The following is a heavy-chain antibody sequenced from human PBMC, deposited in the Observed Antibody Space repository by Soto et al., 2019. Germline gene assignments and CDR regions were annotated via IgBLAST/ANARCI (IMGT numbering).Heavy chain of an antibody. V-gene: IGHV1-18*01. J-gene: IGHJ4*02. D-gene: IGHD1-26*01. CDR3: ARERQWEPLLY. CDR2: ASAYNRNT. Sequence: QVRLVQSGAEVKRPGASVRVSCKASGYTLTNYGITWVRQVPGQGLEWMGWASAYNRNTNYAQKFEDRVIMTTDTSTATAHIELRSLRYDDTALYFCARERQWEPLLYWGQGTLVTVSS. CDR1: GYTLTNYG.